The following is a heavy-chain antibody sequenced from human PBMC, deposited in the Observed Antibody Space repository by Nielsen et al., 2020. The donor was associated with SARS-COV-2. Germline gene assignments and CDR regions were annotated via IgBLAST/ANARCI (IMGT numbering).Heavy chain of an antibody. CDR1: GYTFTSYG. V-gene: IGHV1-18*01. CDR3: ARDLGDLLVLMVYATYYYYGMDV. Sequence: ASVKVSCKASGYTFTSYGISWVRRAPGQGLEGMGWISAYNGNTNYAQKLQGRVTMTTDTSTSTAYMELRSLRSDDTAVYYCARDLGDLLVLMVYATYYYYGMDVWGQGTTVTVAS. J-gene: IGHJ6*02. D-gene: IGHD2-8*01. CDR2: ISAYNGNT.